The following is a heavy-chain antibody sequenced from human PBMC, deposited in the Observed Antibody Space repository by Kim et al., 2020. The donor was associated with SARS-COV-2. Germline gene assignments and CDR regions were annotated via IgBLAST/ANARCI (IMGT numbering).Heavy chain of an antibody. CDR1: GFTFSSYS. CDR2: ISSSSSYI. J-gene: IGHJ6*02. Sequence: GGSLRLSCAASGFTFSSYSMNWVRQAPGKGLEWVSSISSSSSYIYYADSVKGRFTISRDNAKNSLYLQMNSLRAEDTAVYYCARLIAAAGTEGWGYYYGMDVWGQGTTVTVSS. CDR3: ARLIAAAGTEGWGYYYGMDV. V-gene: IGHV3-21*01. D-gene: IGHD6-13*01.